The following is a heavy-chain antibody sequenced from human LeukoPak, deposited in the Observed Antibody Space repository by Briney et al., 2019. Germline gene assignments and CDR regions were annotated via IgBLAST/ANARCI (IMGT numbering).Heavy chain of an antibody. V-gene: IGHV3-74*01. J-gene: IGHJ1*01. CDR1: GFTFSSYW. Sequence: PGGSLRLSCAASGFTFSSYWMHWVRQAPGKGLVWVSRIKSDGSTNYADSVKGRFTISRDNAKNTVSLQMNSLRAKDTGVYLCARAPSEIGGYYPEYFRHWGQGTLVTVSS. D-gene: IGHD3-22*01. CDR3: ARAPSEIGGYYPEYFRH. CDR2: IKSDGST.